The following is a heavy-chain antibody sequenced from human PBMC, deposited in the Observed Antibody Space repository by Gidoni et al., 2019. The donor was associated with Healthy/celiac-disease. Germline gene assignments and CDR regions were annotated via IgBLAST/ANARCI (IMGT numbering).Heavy chain of an antibody. CDR3: AVHYYGSGSYYNAPAYYYYYGMDV. D-gene: IGHD3-10*01. CDR2: IKQDGSEK. J-gene: IGHJ6*02. Sequence: EVQLVESGGGLVQPGGSLRLSCAASGFTFSSYWMSWVRQAPGKGLEWVANIKQDGSEKYYVDSVKGRFTISRDNAKNSLYLQMNSLRAEDTAVYYCAVHYYGSGSYYNAPAYYYYYGMDVWGQGTTVTVSS. V-gene: IGHV3-7*01. CDR1: GFTFSSYW.